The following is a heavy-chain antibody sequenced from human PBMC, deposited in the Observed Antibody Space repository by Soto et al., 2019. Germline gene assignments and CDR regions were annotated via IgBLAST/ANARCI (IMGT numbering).Heavy chain of an antibody. CDR3: ARVSIRATGYSSSWQYDYYGMDV. Sequence: PSETLSLTCAVSGGSLSSSNWWSWVRQPPGKGLEWIGEIYNSGSTNYNPSLKSRVTISVDKSKNQFSLKLSSVTAADTAAYYCARVSIRATGYSSSWQYDYYGMDVWGQGTTVT. CDR2: IYNSGST. D-gene: IGHD6-13*01. V-gene: IGHV4-4*02. CDR1: GGSLSSSNW. J-gene: IGHJ6*02.